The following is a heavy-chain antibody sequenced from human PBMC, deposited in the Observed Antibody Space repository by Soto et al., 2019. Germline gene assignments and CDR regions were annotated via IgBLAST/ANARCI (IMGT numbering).Heavy chain of an antibody. CDR2: VTPSGGNT. CDR3: ANSLGGGFCVY. CDR1: GFTFSNYA. Sequence: AGGSLRLSCVASGFTFSNYATSWVRQALGKGLEWVSSVTPSGGNTYYADSVKGRFTMSRDNSKNTLYLQMSSLRVEDTAVYYCANSLGGGFCVYWGQGTLVTVSS. D-gene: IGHD6-19*01. V-gene: IGHV3-23*01. J-gene: IGHJ4*02.